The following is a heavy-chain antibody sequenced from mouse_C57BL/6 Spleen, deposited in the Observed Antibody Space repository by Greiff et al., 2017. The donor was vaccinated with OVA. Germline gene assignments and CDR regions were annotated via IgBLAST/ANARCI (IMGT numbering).Heavy chain of an antibody. V-gene: IGHV5-12*01. Sequence: EVQGVESGGGLVQPGGSLKLSCAASGFTFSDYYMYWVRQTPEKRLEWVAYISNGGGSTYYPDTVKGRFTISRDNAKNTLYLQMSRLKSEDTAMYYCARYGSSSYARDYWGQGTSVTVSA. CDR3: ARYGSSSYARDY. D-gene: IGHD1-1*01. J-gene: IGHJ4*01. CDR1: GFTFSDYY. CDR2: ISNGGGST.